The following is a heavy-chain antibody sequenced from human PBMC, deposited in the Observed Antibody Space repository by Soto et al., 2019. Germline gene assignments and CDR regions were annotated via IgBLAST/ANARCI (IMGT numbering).Heavy chain of an antibody. CDR2: MNPNSGNT. J-gene: IGHJ6*03. D-gene: IGHD4-17*01. V-gene: IGHV1-8*01. CDR1: GYTFTSYD. CDR3: ARGRRGTTVTTGVNSGVSYYYYMDV. Sequence: QVQLVQSGAEVKKPGASVKVSCKASGYTFTSYDSNWVRQATGQGLEWMGWMNPNSGNTGYAQKFQGRVTMTRNTSLSTAYMELSSLRCEDTAVYYFARGRRGTTVTTGVNSGVSYYYYMDVWGKGTTVTVSS.